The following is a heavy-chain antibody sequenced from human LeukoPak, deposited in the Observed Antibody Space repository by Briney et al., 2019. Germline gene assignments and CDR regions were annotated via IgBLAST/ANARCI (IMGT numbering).Heavy chain of an antibody. CDR1: GGTFSSYA. V-gene: IGHV1-69*01. CDR2: IIPIFGTA. J-gene: IGHJ4*02. D-gene: IGHD6-13*01. CDR3: ARGGRYSSSWHKFDY. Sequence: SVKVSCKASGGTFSSYAISWVRQAPGQGLEWMGGIIPIFGTANYAQEFQGRVTITADESTSTAYMELSSLRSEDTAVYYCARGGRYSSSWHKFDYWGQGTLVTVSS.